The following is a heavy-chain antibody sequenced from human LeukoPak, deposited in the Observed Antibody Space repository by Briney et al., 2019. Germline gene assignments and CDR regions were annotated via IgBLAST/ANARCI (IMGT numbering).Heavy chain of an antibody. CDR2: IYYGGST. CDR3: RVSSSSYFSVDS. CDR1: GGSINSISYY. Sequence: SETLSLTCTVSGGSINSISYYWGWIRQPPGKGLEWIGSIYYGGSTYYSPSLESRGTISVDTSKNQFSLKLYSVTAADTAVYYCRVSSSSYFSVDSWGQGTLVTASS. V-gene: IGHV4-39*07. D-gene: IGHD6-13*01. J-gene: IGHJ4*02.